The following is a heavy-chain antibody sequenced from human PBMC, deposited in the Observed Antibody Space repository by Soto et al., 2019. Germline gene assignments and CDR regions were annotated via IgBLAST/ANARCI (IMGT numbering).Heavy chain of an antibody. J-gene: IGHJ6*02. Sequence: QVQLQQWGAGLLKPSETLSLTCAVYGGSFSGDYWSWIRQPPGKGLEWIGEINHSGNTNYNPSLKRRITISVNTSNEHFSLKRSSGTAADTALYYCAIGTTNVRGAAVYYYYVMDVWGQGTTVTVSS. D-gene: IGHD3-10*02. CDR3: AIGTTNVRGAAVYYYYVMDV. V-gene: IGHV4-34*01. CDR2: INHSGNT. CDR1: GGSFSGDY.